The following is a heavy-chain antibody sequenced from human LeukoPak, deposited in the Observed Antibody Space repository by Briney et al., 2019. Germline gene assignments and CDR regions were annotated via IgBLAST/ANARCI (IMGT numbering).Heavy chain of an antibody. V-gene: IGHV3-23*01. D-gene: IGHD3-10*01. CDR3: AKANILLWFGESLYIDY. CDR2: ISGSGGST. Sequence: GGSLRLSCAASGFTFSNYAMSWVRQAPGKGLEWVSAISGSGGSTYFADSVKGRFTIFRDNSKNTLYLQMNSLRAEDTAVYYCAKANILLWFGESLYIDYWGQGTLVTVSS. CDR1: GFTFSNYA. J-gene: IGHJ4*02.